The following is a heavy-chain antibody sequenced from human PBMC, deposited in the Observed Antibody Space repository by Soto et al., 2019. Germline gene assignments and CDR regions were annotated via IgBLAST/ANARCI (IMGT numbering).Heavy chain of an antibody. CDR1: GFTFSSYA. CDR3: AKDGYSSGWYQGAFDI. Sequence: EVQLLESGGGLVQPGGSPRLSCAASGFTFSSYAMSWVRQAPGKGLEWVSAISGSGGSTYYADSVKGRFTISRDNSKNTLYLQMNSLRAEDTAVYYCAKDGYSSGWYQGAFDIWGQGTMVTVSS. D-gene: IGHD6-19*01. V-gene: IGHV3-23*01. CDR2: ISGSGGST. J-gene: IGHJ3*02.